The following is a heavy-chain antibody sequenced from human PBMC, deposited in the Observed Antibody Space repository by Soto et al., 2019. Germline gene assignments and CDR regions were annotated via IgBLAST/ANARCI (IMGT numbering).Heavy chain of an antibody. V-gene: IGHV4-31*03. CDR3: ARENYYDSDAFDI. J-gene: IGHJ3*02. D-gene: IGHD3-22*01. CDR1: GGSISSGGYY. Sequence: QVQLQESGPGLVKPSQTLSLTCTVSGGSISSGGYYWSWIRQHPGKGLEWIGYIYYSGRTYYNPSLKTRVTISVDTSKNQFSLKLSSVTAADTAVYYCARENYYDSDAFDIWGQGTMVTVSS. CDR2: IYYSGRT.